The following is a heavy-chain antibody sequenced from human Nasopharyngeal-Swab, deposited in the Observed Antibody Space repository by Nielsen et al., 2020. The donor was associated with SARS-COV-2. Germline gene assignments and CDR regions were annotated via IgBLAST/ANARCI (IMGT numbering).Heavy chain of an antibody. CDR3: ARRSSGWSFDY. D-gene: IGHD6-19*01. J-gene: IGHJ4*01. CDR1: GASISSSNYY. CDR2: IYYSGNT. V-gene: IGHV4-39*01. Sequence: SETLSLTCTASGASISSSNYYWGWIRQPPGKGLERIGTIYYSGNTYFNPSLKSRVTMSVDPSKHQFSLNLSSVTAADTALYYCARRSSGWSFDYWDHGTLVTVSS.